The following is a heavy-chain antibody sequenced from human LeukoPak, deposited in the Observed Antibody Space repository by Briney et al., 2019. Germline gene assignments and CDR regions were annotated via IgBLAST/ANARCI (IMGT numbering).Heavy chain of an antibody. CDR3: ASHQYYDLPGGAFDI. CDR1: GGSISSRSYY. CDR2: IYHSGTT. D-gene: IGHD3-3*01. J-gene: IGHJ3*02. Sequence: KTSETLSLTCSVSGGSISSRSYYRGWIRQPPGKGLEWIGSIYHSGTTYYNPSLKSRVTTSVDTSKNQLSLNLRSVTAADTAVYYCASHQYYDLPGGAFDIWGLGTMVTVSS. V-gene: IGHV4-39*01.